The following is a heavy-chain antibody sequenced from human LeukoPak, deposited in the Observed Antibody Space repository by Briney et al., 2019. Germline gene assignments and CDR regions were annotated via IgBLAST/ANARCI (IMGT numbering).Heavy chain of an antibody. CDR3: AREDPQTRVPEGMDV. J-gene: IGHJ6*02. CDR2: VYYSGTT. Sequence: PSETLSLTCTVSGGSISNFYWSWIRQSPGKGLEWSGYVYYSGTTNSNPSLKSRVTISVDTSKNQLSLQLRSVTAADTAAYYCAREDPQTRVPEGMDVWGQGTAVIVSS. CDR1: GGSISNFY. V-gene: IGHV4-59*01. D-gene: IGHD4/OR15-4a*01.